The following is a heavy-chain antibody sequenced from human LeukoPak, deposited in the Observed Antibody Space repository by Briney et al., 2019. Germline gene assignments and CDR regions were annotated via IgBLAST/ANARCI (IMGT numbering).Heavy chain of an antibody. J-gene: IGHJ3*01. CDR1: GFTVSSNY. Sequence: GGSLRLSCAASGFTVSSNYMSWVRQAPGKGLEWVSTIIDSGSSTYYADSVKGRFTISRDNSKDTLFVQMNSLRAEDTALYFCARGGADGWGTFDVWGRGTMVTVSS. CDR2: IDSGSST. D-gene: IGHD3-16*01. CDR3: ARGGADGWGTFDV. V-gene: IGHV3-53*01.